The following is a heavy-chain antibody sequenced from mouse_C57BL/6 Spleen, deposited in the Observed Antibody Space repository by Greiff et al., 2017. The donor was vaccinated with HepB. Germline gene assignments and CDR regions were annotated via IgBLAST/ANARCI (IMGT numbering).Heavy chain of an antibody. D-gene: IGHD1-1*01. CDR2: IDPENGDT. V-gene: IGHV14-4*01. Sequence: EVKLMESGAELVRPGASVKLSCTASGFNIKDDYMHWVKQRPEQGLEWIGWIDPENGDTEYASKFQGKATITADTSSNTAYLQLSSLTSEDTAVYYCTTRGSSYYFDYWGQGTTLTVSS. J-gene: IGHJ2*01. CDR3: TTRGSSYYFDY. CDR1: GFNIKDDY.